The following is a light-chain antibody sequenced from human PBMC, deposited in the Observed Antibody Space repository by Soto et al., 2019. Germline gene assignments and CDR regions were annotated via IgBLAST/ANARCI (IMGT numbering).Light chain of an antibody. CDR3: QQYNNWPPWT. J-gene: IGKJ1*01. Sequence: EILMTQSPATLSVSPGEGATLSCRASQSVSSNLAWYQQRPGQAPRLLIYGASTRATGIPGRFSGSGSGTESALTISGLQSEDFAVYYCQQYNNWPPWTFGQGTKVEIK. CDR1: QSVSSN. CDR2: GAS. V-gene: IGKV3-15*01.